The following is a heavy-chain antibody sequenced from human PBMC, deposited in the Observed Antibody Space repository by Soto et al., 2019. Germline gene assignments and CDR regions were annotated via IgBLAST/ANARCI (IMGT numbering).Heavy chain of an antibody. CDR1: GYPISSGYY. Sequence: SETLSLTCAVSGYPISSGYYWGWIRQPPGKGLEWIGSIYHSGSTYYNPSLKSRVTISVDTSKNQFSLKLSSVTAADTAVYYCARDRYAGFDPWGQGTLVTVSS. CDR2: IYHSGST. D-gene: IGHD2-8*01. V-gene: IGHV4-38-2*02. CDR3: ARDRYAGFDP. J-gene: IGHJ5*02.